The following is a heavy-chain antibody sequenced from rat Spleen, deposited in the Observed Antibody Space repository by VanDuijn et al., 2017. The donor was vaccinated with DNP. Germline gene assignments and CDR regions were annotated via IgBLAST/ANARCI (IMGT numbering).Heavy chain of an antibody. Sequence: EVQLVESGGGLVQPGRSLKLSCAASGFSFRDYDMAWVRQAPTKGLEWVASINTDGGSTYYPDSVKGRFTISRDNAENTVFLQMISLRSDDTATYYCAREGLILRSFDYWGQGVMVTVSS. D-gene: IGHD1-6*01. J-gene: IGHJ2*01. CDR3: AREGLILRSFDY. CDR2: INTDGGST. CDR1: GFSFRDYD. V-gene: IGHV5S23*01.